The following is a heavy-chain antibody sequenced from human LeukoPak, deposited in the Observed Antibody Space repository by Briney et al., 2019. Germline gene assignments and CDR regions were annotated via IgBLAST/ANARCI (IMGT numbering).Heavy chain of an antibody. CDR3: AREWIAIAGTLDFADY. Sequence: GRSLRLSCAASGFTFSSYGMHWVRQAPGKGLEWVAVIWYDGSNKYYADSVKGRFTISRDNSKNTLYLQMNSLRAEDTAVYYCAREWIAIAGTLDFADYWGQGTLVTVSS. J-gene: IGHJ4*02. V-gene: IGHV3-33*01. CDR1: GFTFSSYG. D-gene: IGHD6-19*01. CDR2: IWYDGSNK.